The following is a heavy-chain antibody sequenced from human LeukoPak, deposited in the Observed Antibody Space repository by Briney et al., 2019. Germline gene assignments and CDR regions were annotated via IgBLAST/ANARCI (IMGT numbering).Heavy chain of an antibody. CDR2: IYSGGTT. CDR3: ARVFASYDSSGYQRYFDY. V-gene: IGHV3-53*01. Sequence: GGSLRLSCAASGFTFSDYYMSWIRRAPGKGLEWVSGIYSGGTTYYRDSVKGRFTISRDNSKNTLYLQMNSLRAEDTAVYYCARVFASYDSSGYQRYFDYWGQGTLVTVSS. D-gene: IGHD3-22*01. CDR1: GFTFSDYY. J-gene: IGHJ4*02.